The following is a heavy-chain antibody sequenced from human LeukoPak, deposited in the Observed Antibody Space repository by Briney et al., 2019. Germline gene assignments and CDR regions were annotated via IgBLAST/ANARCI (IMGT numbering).Heavy chain of an antibody. CDR3: ARDGDYYGSGTVH. Sequence: SQTLSLTCTVSGGSISSGDYYWSWIRQPPGKGLEWIGYIYYSGSTYYNPSLKSRVTISVDTSKNQFSLKLSSVTAADTAVYYCARDGDYYGSGTVHWGQGTLVTVPS. CDR1: GGSISSGDYY. D-gene: IGHD3-10*01. V-gene: IGHV4-30-4*01. J-gene: IGHJ4*02. CDR2: IYYSGST.